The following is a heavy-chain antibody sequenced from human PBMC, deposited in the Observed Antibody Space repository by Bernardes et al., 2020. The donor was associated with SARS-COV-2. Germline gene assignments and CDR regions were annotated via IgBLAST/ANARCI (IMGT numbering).Heavy chain of an antibody. CDR2: VYHSGDR. CDR1: GGSVNINNYY. CDR3: ARHRSYAGNYAVGPADY. J-gene: IGHJ4*02. Sequence: SETLSLTCTVSGGSVNINNYYWGWVRQPPGKGLEWLGSVYHSGDRYSSPSLRSRLTISVDTSKNHFSLKLTSVTAVDTAIYYCARHRSYAGNYAVGPADYWGQGTLVTVSS. V-gene: IGHV4-39*01. D-gene: IGHD2-8*01.